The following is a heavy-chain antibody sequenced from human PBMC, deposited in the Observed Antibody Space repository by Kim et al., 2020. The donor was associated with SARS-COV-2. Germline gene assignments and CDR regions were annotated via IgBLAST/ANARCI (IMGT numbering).Heavy chain of an antibody. CDR1: GFTFSSYW. V-gene: IGHV3-7*01. CDR2: IKQDGSEK. D-gene: IGHD6-13*01. J-gene: IGHJ4*02. CDR3: ARDFPPKAAAGRRGGYFDY. Sequence: GGSLRLSCAASGFTFSSYWMSWVRQAPGKGLEWVANIKQDGSEKYYVDSVKGRFTISRDNAKNSLYLQMNSLRAEDTAVYYCARDFPPKAAAGRRGGYFDYWGQGTLVTVSS.